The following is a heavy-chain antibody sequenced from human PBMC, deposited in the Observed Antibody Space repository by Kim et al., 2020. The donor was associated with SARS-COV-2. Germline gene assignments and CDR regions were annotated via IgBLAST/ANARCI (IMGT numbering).Heavy chain of an antibody. CDR3: AKGTTSTTYLATDY. D-gene: IGHD2-2*01. J-gene: IGHJ4*02. V-gene: IGHV3-23*01. Sequence: GGSLRLSCAASGFTFSNHAMSWVRQAPGKGLEWVATICYGGSTTYYADSVKGRFTISRENSKNTLSLQMNSLRAEDTAVYYCAKGTTSTTYLATDYWGQGNLVT. CDR2: ICYGGSTT. CDR1: GFTFSNHA.